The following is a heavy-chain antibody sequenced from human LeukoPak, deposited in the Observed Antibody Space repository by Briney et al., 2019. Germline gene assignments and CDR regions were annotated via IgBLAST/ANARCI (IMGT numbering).Heavy chain of an antibody. CDR3: ARAREFSSSSGRAYYFDY. D-gene: IGHD6-6*01. CDR1: GGSISSGGSY. J-gene: IGHJ4*02. Sequence: PSETLSFTCTVSGGSISSGGSYWSWIRQHPRKGLVWIGYTSYSGHIYYSPSLKSRVTISVDTSKNQFSLKLSSVTAADTAVYYCARAREFSSSSGRAYYFDYWGQGTLVTVS. V-gene: IGHV4-31*03. CDR2: TSYSGHI.